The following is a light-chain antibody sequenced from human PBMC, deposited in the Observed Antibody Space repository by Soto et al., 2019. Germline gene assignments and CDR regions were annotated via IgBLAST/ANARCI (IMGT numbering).Light chain of an antibody. CDR1: QSVTSN. CDR3: QQYNNWVT. CDR2: GAS. Sequence: EIVMTQSPATLSVSPGESATLSCRASQSVTSNLAWYHQKPGQAPRLLIYGASTRATGIPVRFSGSGSGTEFTLTISSLQSEDFAVYYCQQYNNWVTFGGGTKVEIQ. V-gene: IGKV3D-15*01. J-gene: IGKJ4*01.